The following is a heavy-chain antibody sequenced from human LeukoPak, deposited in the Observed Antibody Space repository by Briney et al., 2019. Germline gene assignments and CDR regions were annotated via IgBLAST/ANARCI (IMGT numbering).Heavy chain of an antibody. D-gene: IGHD6-6*01. J-gene: IGHJ4*02. CDR3: ARVYSSSNY. CDR2: INCNSGDT. Sequence: ASVKVSCKATGGTFSSYAISWVRQAPGQGLEWMGWINCNSGDTKYAQKFQGRVTMTRDTSISTAYMELSRLRSDDTAVYYCARVYSSSNYWGQGTLVTVSS. V-gene: IGHV1-2*02. CDR1: GGTFSSYA.